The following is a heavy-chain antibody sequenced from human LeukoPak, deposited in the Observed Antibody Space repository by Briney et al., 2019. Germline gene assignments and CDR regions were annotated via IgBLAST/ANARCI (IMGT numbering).Heavy chain of an antibody. D-gene: IGHD1-26*01. Sequence: SETLSLTCAVYGGSFSGYYRSWIRQPPGKGLEWIGEINHSGSTNYNPSLKSRVTISVDTSKNQFSLKLSSVTAADTAIYYCARGRGWSTGCWFDPWGQGTLVTVSS. V-gene: IGHV4-34*01. J-gene: IGHJ5*02. CDR3: ARGRGWSTGCWFDP. CDR2: INHSGST. CDR1: GGSFSGYY.